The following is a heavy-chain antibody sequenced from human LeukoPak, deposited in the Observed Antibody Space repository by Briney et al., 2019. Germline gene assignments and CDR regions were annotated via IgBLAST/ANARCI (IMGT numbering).Heavy chain of an antibody. CDR2: IYSGGST. Sequence: PGGSLRLSCAASGFTVSSNYMSWVRQAPGKWLEWVSVIYSGGSTYYADSVKVRFTISRDNSKNTLYLQMNSLRAEDTAVYYCASTYYYDGSGYYYFDYWGQGTLVTVSS. CDR1: GFTVSSNY. CDR3: ASTYYYDGSGYYYFDY. V-gene: IGHV3-66*01. J-gene: IGHJ4*02. D-gene: IGHD3-22*01.